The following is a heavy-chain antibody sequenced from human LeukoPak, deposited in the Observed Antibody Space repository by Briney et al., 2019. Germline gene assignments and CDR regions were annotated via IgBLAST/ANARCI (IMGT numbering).Heavy chain of an antibody. CDR2: ISSSSSTI. V-gene: IGHV3-48*01. CDR3: ARDYCSRTSCYALEYYYYMDV. Sequence: GGSLRLSWAASGFTFSSYSMNWVRQAPGKGLEWVSYISSSSSTIYYADSVKGRFTISRDNAKNSLYLQMNSLRAEDTAVYYCARDYCSRTSCYALEYYYYMDVWGKGTTVTVSS. J-gene: IGHJ6*03. D-gene: IGHD2-2*01. CDR1: GFTFSSYS.